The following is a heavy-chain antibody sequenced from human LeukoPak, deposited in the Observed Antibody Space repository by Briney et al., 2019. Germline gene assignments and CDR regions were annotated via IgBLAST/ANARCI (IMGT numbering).Heavy chain of an antibody. Sequence: GGSLRLSCAASGFTFSSYSMNWLRQAPGKGLEWVSYISSSSSTICYADSVKGRFTIPRDNAKNSLYLQMNSLRAEDTAVYYCARDWDESGWYVEYFDYWGQGTLVTVSS. J-gene: IGHJ4*02. CDR3: ARDWDESGWYVEYFDY. V-gene: IGHV3-48*01. D-gene: IGHD6-19*01. CDR1: GFTFSSYS. CDR2: ISSSSSTI.